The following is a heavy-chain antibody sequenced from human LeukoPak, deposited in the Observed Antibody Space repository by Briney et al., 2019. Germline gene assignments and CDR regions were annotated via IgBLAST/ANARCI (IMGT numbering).Heavy chain of an antibody. V-gene: IGHV3-30*02. Sequence: PGGSLRLSCAASGFTFSTYIMNWVRQTPGKGLEWVAFMRYDGSNKDYADSVKGRFTISRDNSKNTVYLQMNSLRAEDTAVYYCAKDLGRDGYKAFDYWGQGTLVTVSS. D-gene: IGHD5-24*01. CDR1: GFTFSTYI. CDR2: MRYDGSNK. CDR3: AKDLGRDGYKAFDY. J-gene: IGHJ4*02.